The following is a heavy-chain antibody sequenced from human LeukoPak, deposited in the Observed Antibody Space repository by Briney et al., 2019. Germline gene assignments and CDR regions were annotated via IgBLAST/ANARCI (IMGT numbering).Heavy chain of an antibody. Sequence: PGGSLRLSCAASGFTFSSYEMNWVRQAPGKGLEWVSYISSSGSTTYYADSVKGRFTISRDNSKNSLYLQMNSLRTEDTALYYCATSDYGGPYWYFDLWGRGTLVTVSS. CDR2: ISSSGSTT. CDR1: GFTFSSYE. V-gene: IGHV3-48*03. CDR3: ATSDYGGPYWYFDL. J-gene: IGHJ2*01. D-gene: IGHD4-23*01.